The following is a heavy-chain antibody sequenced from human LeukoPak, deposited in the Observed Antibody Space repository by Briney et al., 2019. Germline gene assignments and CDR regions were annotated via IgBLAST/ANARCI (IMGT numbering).Heavy chain of an antibody. CDR3: ARVDYGDYAGEDY. J-gene: IGHJ4*02. D-gene: IGHD4-17*01. CDR1: GFTFSRFS. CDR2: VSSSSGTI. V-gene: IGHV3-48*04. Sequence: PGGSLRLSYAASGFTFSRFSMNWVRQAPGKGLEWVSYVSSSSGTIYYADSVKGRFTISRDNAKNSLYLQMNSLRAEDTAVYYCARVDYGDYAGEDYWGQGTLVTVSP.